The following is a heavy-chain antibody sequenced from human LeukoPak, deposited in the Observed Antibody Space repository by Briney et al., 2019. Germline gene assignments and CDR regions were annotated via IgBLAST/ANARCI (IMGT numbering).Heavy chain of an antibody. CDR3: ARERVWFGELLPFDY. CDR1: GFTFSSYW. V-gene: IGHV3-7*01. J-gene: IGHJ4*02. D-gene: IGHD3-10*01. Sequence: GGSLRLSCAASGFTFSSYWMSWVRQAPGKGLEWVANIKQDGSEKYYVDSVKGRFTISRDNAKNSLCLQMNSLRAEDTAVYYCARERVWFGELLPFDYWGQGTVVTVPS. CDR2: IKQDGSEK.